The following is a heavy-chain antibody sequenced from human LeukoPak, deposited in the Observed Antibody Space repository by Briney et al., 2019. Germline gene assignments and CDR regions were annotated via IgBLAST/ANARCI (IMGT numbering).Heavy chain of an antibody. Sequence: SQTLSLTCAISGDSISSNSAAWNWIRQSPSRGLEWLGRTYYRSKWYNDYTVSVKSRITINPDTSKNQFSLQLNSVTPEDTAVYYCARALIDDYGDYVSGGFDYWGQGTLVTVSS. CDR1: GDSISSNSAA. D-gene: IGHD4-17*01. J-gene: IGHJ4*02. V-gene: IGHV6-1*01. CDR3: ARALIDDYGDYVSGGFDY. CDR2: TYYRSKWYN.